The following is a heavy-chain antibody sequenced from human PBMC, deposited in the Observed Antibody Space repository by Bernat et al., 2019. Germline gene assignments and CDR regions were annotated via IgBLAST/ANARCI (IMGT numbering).Heavy chain of an antibody. CDR2: ISSSGSTI. CDR3: ARALRRVPDAFDI. CDR1: GFTFSSYE. Sequence: EVQLVESGGGLVQPGGSLRLSCAASGFTFSSYEMNWVRQAPGKGLEWVSYISSSGSTIYYAASVKGRFTISRDNAKNSLYLQMNSLRAEDTAVYYCARALRRVPDAFDIWGQGTMVTVSS. J-gene: IGHJ3*02. V-gene: IGHV3-48*03. D-gene: IGHD4-17*01.